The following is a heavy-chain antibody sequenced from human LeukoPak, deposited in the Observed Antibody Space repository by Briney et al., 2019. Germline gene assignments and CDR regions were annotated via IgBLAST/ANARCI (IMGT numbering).Heavy chain of an antibody. V-gene: IGHV3-66*04. J-gene: IGHJ4*02. CDR1: GFTVSTNC. Sequence: PGGSLRLSCAASGFTVSTNCMTWVRQAPGKGLEWVSTIYSGGTTYYADSVMGRFTISRDNAKNSLYLQMNSLRDEDTAVYYCARQKIPFDYWGQGTLVTVSS. CDR2: IYSGGTT. CDR3: ARQKIPFDY. D-gene: IGHD2-2*02.